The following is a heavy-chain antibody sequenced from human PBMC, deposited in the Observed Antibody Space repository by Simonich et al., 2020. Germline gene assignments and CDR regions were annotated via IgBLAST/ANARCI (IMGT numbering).Heavy chain of an antibody. CDR2: ISYDGSNK. Sequence: VQLVESGGGLVQPGGSLRLSCAASGFTFSSYEMNWVRQAPGKGRERVAVISYDGSNKYYADYVKSRFTISRDNSKNTLYLQMNSLRAEDTAVYYCARKYYYDSSGYYYWGQGTLVTVSS. CDR1: GFTFSSYE. V-gene: IGHV3-30*07. D-gene: IGHD3-22*01. J-gene: IGHJ4*02. CDR3: ARKYYYDSSGYYY.